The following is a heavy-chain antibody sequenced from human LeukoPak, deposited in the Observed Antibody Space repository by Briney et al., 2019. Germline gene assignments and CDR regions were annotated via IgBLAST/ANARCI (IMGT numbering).Heavy chain of an antibody. CDR2: VYYSGST. CDR3: ANIVVPEPI. V-gene: IGHV4-28*01. CDR1: GYSISSSNW. Sequence: PSDTLSLTCAVSGYSISSSNWWGWIRQPPGKGLEWIGYVYYSGSTYYNPSLKGRVTMSVDTSKNQFSLKLSSVTAADTAVYYCANIVVPEPIWGQGTMVTVSS. J-gene: IGHJ3*02. D-gene: IGHD2-2*01.